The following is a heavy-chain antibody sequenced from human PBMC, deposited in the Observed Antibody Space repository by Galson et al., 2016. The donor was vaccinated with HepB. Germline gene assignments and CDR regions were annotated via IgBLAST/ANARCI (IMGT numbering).Heavy chain of an antibody. D-gene: IGHD3-10*01. J-gene: IGHJ4*02. Sequence: SLRLSCAASGFTFSDYYMSWVRQAPGKGLEWVSYISSSPGYTNYAESVTGRFTISRDNAKNTLYVEMNSLSAADTAVYYCARAPMLRGVIMTTPFDYWGQGTLVTVSS. CDR2: ISSSPGYT. CDR1: GFTFSDYY. CDR3: ARAPMLRGVIMTTPFDY. V-gene: IGHV3-11*05.